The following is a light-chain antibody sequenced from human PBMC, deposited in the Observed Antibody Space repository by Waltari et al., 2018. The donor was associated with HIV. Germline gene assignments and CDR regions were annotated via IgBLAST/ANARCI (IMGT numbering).Light chain of an antibody. V-gene: IGLV4-69*01. CDR2: LNSNGSH. CDR1: SGHTNYA. J-gene: IGLJ2*01. CDR3: QTWGSGIVV. Sequence: QLGLTQSPSASASLGASVKLTCTLSSGHTNYAIAWHQQRPEKGPRFLMRLNSNGSHTKGDGLPARFSGSSSGAERYLTLSSLQSEDVTDYFCQTWGSGIVVFGGGTTLTVL.